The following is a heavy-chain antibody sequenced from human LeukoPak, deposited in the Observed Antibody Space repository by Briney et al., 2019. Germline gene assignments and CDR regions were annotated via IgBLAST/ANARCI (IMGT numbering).Heavy chain of an antibody. CDR2: INPNSGGA. D-gene: IGHD2-21*02. V-gene: IGHV1-2*06. J-gene: IGHJ6*04. Sequence: ASVKVSCKASGYTFAGYYMHWVRQAPGQGLEWMGRINPNSGGANYAQKFQGRVTMTRATSISTAYMELSRLRSDDTAVYYCARDFCGGDCYSRSTYMDVWGKGTTVTVSS. CDR3: ARDFCGGDCYSRSTYMDV. CDR1: GYTFAGYY.